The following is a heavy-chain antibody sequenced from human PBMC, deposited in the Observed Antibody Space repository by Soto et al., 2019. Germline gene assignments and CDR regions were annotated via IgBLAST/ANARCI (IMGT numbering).Heavy chain of an antibody. D-gene: IGHD3-10*01. J-gene: IGHJ4*02. CDR3: ARERWGSGSRSLDY. Sequence: EVQLVESGGGLVQPGGSLRLSCVASGFTFSSYEMNWVRQAPGKGLEWVSYISSGGGTIYYAASVKGRFSISRDNAKNSLYLQINSLRAEDTAVYYCARERWGSGSRSLDYWGQGTLVTVSS. V-gene: IGHV3-48*03. CDR1: GFTFSSYE. CDR2: ISSGGGTI.